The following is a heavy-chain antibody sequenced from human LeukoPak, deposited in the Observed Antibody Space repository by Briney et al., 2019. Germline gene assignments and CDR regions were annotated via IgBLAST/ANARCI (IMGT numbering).Heavy chain of an antibody. Sequence: SETLSLTCPVYGGSFSGYYWRWIREPPGNGLEWIGEINHSGSTNYNPSLKSRVTISVDTSKNQFSLKLSSVTAADTAVYYCARRSSKRFNWYFDLWGRGTLVTVSS. CDR1: GGSFSGYY. CDR2: INHSGST. J-gene: IGHJ2*01. CDR3: ARRSSKRFNWYFDL. V-gene: IGHV4-34*01. D-gene: IGHD5-24*01.